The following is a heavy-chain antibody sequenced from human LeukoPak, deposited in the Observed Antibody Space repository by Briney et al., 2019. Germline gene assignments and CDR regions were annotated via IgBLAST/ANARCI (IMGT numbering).Heavy chain of an antibody. CDR1: GGSISSYY. J-gene: IGHJ1*01. CDR2: IYYSGST. CDR3: ARGLGYFQH. V-gene: IGHV4-59*01. D-gene: IGHD6-19*01. Sequence: SETLSLTCTVSGGSISSYYWIWIRQPPGKGLEWIGYIYYSGSTNYNPSLKSRVTISVDTSKNQFSLKLSSVTAADTAVYYCARGLGYFQHWGQGTLVTVSS.